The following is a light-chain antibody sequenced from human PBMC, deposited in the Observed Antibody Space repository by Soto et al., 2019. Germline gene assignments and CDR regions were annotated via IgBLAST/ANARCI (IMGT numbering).Light chain of an antibody. J-gene: IGKJ1*01. Sequence: EMVSTQSPATLSLSPGERATLSCRASQSVSSYLAWYQQKLGQAPRLLIYDASSRATGIPDRFSGSGSGTDFTLTISRLEPEDFAVYYCQQYGSTPRTFGQGTKVDIK. V-gene: IGKV3-20*01. CDR3: QQYGSTPRT. CDR1: QSVSSY. CDR2: DAS.